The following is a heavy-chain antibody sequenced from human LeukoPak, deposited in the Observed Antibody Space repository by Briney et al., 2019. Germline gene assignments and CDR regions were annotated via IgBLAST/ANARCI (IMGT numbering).Heavy chain of an antibody. D-gene: IGHD1-26*01. CDR2: IYYSGST. J-gene: IGHJ4*02. V-gene: IGHV4-39*01. CDR3: ARSIVGATALYFDY. CDR1: GGSISSSSYY. Sequence: SETLSLTCTVSGGSISSSSYYWGWIRQPPGKGLEWIGSIYYSGSTYYNPSLKSRVTISVDTSKNQFSLKLSSVTAADTAVYYCARSIVGATALYFDYWGQETLVTVSS.